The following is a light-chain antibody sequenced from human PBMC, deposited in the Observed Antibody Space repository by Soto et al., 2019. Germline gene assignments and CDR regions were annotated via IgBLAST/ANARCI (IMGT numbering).Light chain of an antibody. CDR2: EVS. Sequence: QSVLTQPASVSGSPGQSITMSCTGTSSDVGSYDFVSWYQQHPGKAPKLLIYEVSNRPSGVSARFSGSKSDNTASLTISGLQAADEADDFCSSYSSSTVRYVFGSGTKVTVL. CDR1: SSDVGSYDF. CDR3: SSYSSSTVRYV. V-gene: IGLV2-14*01. J-gene: IGLJ1*01.